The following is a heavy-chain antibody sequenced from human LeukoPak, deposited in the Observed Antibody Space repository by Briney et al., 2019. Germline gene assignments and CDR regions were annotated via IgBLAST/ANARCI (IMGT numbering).Heavy chain of an antibody. CDR1: GGSISSYY. Sequence: PSETLSLTCTVSGGSISSYYWSWIRQPPGKGLEWIGYIYYSGSTNYNPSLKSRVTISVDTSKNQFSLKLSSVTAADTAVYYCARDFPGYGFDYWGQGTLVTVSS. V-gene: IGHV4-59*01. CDR2: IYYSGST. D-gene: IGHD1-1*01. CDR3: ARDFPGYGFDY. J-gene: IGHJ4*02.